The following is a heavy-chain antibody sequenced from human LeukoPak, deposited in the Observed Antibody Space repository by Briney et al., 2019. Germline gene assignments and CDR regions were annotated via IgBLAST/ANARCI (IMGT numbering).Heavy chain of an antibody. CDR1: GFTFSSYG. D-gene: IGHD4-17*01. CDR3: AKPSIQDYGDYFDAFDI. CDR2: ISYDGSNK. J-gene: IGHJ3*02. V-gene: IGHV3-30*18. Sequence: GGSLRLSCAASGFTFSSYGMHWVRQAPGKGLEWVAVISYDGSNKYYADSVKGRFTTSRDNSKNTLYLQMNSLRAEDTAVYYCAKPSIQDYGDYFDAFDIWGQGTMVTVSS.